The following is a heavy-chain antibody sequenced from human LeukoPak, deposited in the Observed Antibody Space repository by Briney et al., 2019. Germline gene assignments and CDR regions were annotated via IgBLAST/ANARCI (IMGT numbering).Heavy chain of an antibody. V-gene: IGHV3-11*06. J-gene: IGHJ4*02. Sequence: GGSPILFCAACGFNCIDYYMSWIGRARGKGVEWCACIVGSSGYANYAGSVKGRFTISRDNGENSMYLLMNSLRNEDTAVYYCARDGGRDSTSWYYYWGQGAPVTVSS. CDR1: GFNCIDYY. D-gene: IGHD6-13*01. CDR2: IVGSSGYA. CDR3: ARDGGRDSTSWYYY.